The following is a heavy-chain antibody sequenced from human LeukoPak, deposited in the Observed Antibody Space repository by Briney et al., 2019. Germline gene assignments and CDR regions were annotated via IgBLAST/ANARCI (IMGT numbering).Heavy chain of an antibody. V-gene: IGHV1-2*02. Sequence: ASVKVSCKASGYTFTGYYMHWVRQAPGQGLEWMGWINPNSGGTNYAQKFQGRVTMTRDTSISTAYMELSRLRSDDTAVYYCARDDACGSTSCQAPWYFDLWGRGTLATVSS. J-gene: IGHJ2*01. D-gene: IGHD2-2*01. CDR2: INPNSGGT. CDR1: GYTFTGYY. CDR3: ARDDACGSTSCQAPWYFDL.